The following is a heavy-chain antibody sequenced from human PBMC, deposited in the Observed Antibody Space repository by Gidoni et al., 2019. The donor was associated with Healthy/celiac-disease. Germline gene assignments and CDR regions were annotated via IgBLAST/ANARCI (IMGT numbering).Heavy chain of an antibody. V-gene: IGHV4-34*01. J-gene: IGHJ3*02. CDR2: INHSGST. CDR3: ASFAYSSSWYLDAFDI. CDR1: GGSFSGYY. D-gene: IGHD6-13*01. Sequence: QVQLQQWGAGLLKPSETLSLTCAVYGGSFSGYYWSWIRQPPGKGLEWIGEINHSGSTNYNPSLKSRVTISVDTSKNQFSLKLSSVTAADTAVYYCASFAYSSSWYLDAFDIWGQGTMVTVSS.